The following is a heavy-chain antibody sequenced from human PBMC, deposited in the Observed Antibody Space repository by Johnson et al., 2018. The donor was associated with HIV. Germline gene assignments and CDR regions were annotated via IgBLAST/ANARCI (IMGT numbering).Heavy chain of an antibody. Sequence: QVQLVESGGGVVRPGGSLRLSCAASGFTFSSYAMHWVRQAPGKGLEWVAVISYDGSNKYSADSVKGRFTISRDNSKNTLYLQMNSLRTEDTALYYCAKGLGNVDAFDIWGQGTMVTVSS. V-gene: IGHV3-30*04. CDR2: ISYDGSNK. D-gene: IGHD7-27*01. CDR3: AKGLGNVDAFDI. CDR1: GFTFSSYA. J-gene: IGHJ3*02.